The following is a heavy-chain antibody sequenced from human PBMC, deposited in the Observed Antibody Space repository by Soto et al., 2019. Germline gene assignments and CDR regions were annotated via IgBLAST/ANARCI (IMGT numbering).Heavy chain of an antibody. CDR1: GGSISSSNW. CDR2: IYHSGST. CDR3: ARGLTFQVVTLRWFAP. D-gene: IGHD2-15*01. J-gene: IGHJ5*02. Sequence: SETLSLTCAVSGGSISSSNWWSWVRQPPGKGLEWIGEIYHSGSTNHNPSLKSRVTISVDKSKNQFSLKLSSVTAADTAVYYCARGLTFQVVTLRWFAPWGQGTLVTVSS. V-gene: IGHV4-4*02.